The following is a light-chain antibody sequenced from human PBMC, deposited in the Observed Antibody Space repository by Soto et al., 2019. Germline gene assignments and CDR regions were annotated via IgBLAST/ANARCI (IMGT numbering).Light chain of an antibody. Sequence: QSALTQPASVSGSPGQSITISCTGTSSDVGGYNYVSWYQQHPGKAPKIMIYEVSNRPSGVSNRFSGSKSGNTASLTISGLQAEDEADYYCSSYTSSSTHWVFDGGTKLTVL. V-gene: IGLV2-14*01. J-gene: IGLJ3*02. CDR2: EVS. CDR1: SSDVGGYNY. CDR3: SSYTSSSTHWV.